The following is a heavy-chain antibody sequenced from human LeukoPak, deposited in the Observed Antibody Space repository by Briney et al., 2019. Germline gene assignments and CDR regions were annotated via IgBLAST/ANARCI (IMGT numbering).Heavy chain of an antibody. J-gene: IGHJ4*02. Sequence: GGSLSLSCAASGFTFSSYDMHWVRQATGKGLEWVSAIGVAANTFYSGSVKGRFTISRENAKNSLYLLMSSLRAEDTAVYYCTRQNTPHGNFDYWGQGTLVTVSS. CDR3: TRQNTPHGNFDY. CDR2: IGVAANT. CDR1: GFTFSSYD. V-gene: IGHV3-13*01. D-gene: IGHD1-26*01.